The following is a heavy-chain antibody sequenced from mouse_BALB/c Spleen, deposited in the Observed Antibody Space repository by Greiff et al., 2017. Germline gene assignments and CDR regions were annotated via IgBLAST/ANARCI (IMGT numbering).Heavy chain of an antibody. J-gene: IGHJ4*01. CDR1: GFTFSSFG. CDR3: ARAFYYYGSSYAMDY. CDR2: ISSGSSTI. Sequence: DVHLVESGGGLVQPGGSRKLSCAASGFTFSSFGMHWVRQAPEKGLEWVAYISSGSSTIYYADTVKGRFTISRDNPKNTLFLQMTSLRSEDTAMYYCARAFYYYGSSYAMDYWGQGTSVTVSS. D-gene: IGHD1-1*01. V-gene: IGHV5-17*02.